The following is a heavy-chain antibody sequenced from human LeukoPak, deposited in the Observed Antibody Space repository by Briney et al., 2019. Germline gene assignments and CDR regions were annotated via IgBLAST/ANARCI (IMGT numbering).Heavy chain of an antibody. CDR3: ARGYLPNSSSWYGAFDY. V-gene: IGHV1-2*02. D-gene: IGHD6-13*01. Sequence: ASVKVSCKASGYTFTGYYMHWLRQAPGQGLEWMGWINPNSGGTNYAQKFQGRVTMTRDTSISTAYMEPSRLRSDDTAVYYCARGYLPNSSSWYGAFDYWGQGTLVTVSS. CDR1: GYTFTGYY. CDR2: INPNSGGT. J-gene: IGHJ4*02.